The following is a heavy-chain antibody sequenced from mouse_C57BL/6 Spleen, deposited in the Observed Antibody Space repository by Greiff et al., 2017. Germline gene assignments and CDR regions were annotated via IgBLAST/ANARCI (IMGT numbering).Heavy chain of an antibody. J-gene: IGHJ4*01. Sequence: LQESGAELARPGASVKMSCKASGYTFTSYTMHWVKQRPGQGLEWIGYINPSSGYTKYNQKFKDKATLTADKSSSTAYMQLSSLTSEDSAVYYCARSYYGSYYAMDYWGQGTSVTVSS. D-gene: IGHD2-1*01. CDR2: INPSSGYT. CDR3: ARSYYGSYYAMDY. CDR1: GYTFTSYT. V-gene: IGHV1-4*01.